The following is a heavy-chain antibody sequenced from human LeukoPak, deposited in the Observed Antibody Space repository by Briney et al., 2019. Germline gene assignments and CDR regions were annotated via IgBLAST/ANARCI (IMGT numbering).Heavy chain of an antibody. D-gene: IGHD3-3*01. CDR2: IYTSGST. Sequence: PSETLSPTCTVSGGSISSYYWSWIRQPAGKGLEWIGRIYTSGSTNYNPSLKSRVTISVDTSKNQFSLKLSSVTAADTAVYYCARDAKIAPSTIFEDYYYYMDVWGKGTTVTVSS. CDR3: ARDAKIAPSTIFEDYYYYMDV. V-gene: IGHV4-4*07. J-gene: IGHJ6*03. CDR1: GGSISSYY.